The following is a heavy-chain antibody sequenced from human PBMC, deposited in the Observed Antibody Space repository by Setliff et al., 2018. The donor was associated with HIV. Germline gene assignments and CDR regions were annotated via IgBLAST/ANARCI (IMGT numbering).Heavy chain of an antibody. CDR3: ARQDIPTGYYLFDY. J-gene: IGHJ4*02. Sequence: GASVKVSCKASGYSFSEYYTHWVRQAPGQGLEWLGWVIPDTGKTYYAQKFQGRVTMTSDTSINTAYLEVNRLTSDDTAIYFCARQDIPTGYYLFDYWGQGTQVTVS. D-gene: IGHD3-9*01. CDR1: GYSFSEYY. CDR2: VIPDTGKT. V-gene: IGHV1-2*02.